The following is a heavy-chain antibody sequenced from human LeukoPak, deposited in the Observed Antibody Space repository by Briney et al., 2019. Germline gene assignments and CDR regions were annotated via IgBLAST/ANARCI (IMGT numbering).Heavy chain of an antibody. V-gene: IGHV4-59*08. CDR2: IYVTGN. Sequence: SQTLSLTCTVSGGSIGTYYWSWVRQSPGKGLEWIGYIYVTGNRYNPYLHSRVTISVAPSSNQFFLKMSSVTAADTAVYYCARHIGGGIEDMDVWGKGTKVTVSS. CDR3: ARHIGGGIEDMDV. D-gene: IGHD3-16*02. CDR1: GGSIGTYY. J-gene: IGHJ6*03.